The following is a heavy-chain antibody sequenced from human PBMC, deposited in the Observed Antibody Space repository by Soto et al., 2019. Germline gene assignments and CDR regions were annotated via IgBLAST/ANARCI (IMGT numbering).Heavy chain of an antibody. CDR3: ARDQAPYYDSWSGSSRDGYYGMDV. CDR1: GGSINSGNFN. J-gene: IGHJ6*02. V-gene: IGHV4-30-4*08. CDR2: TYYSAVP. Sequence: SETLSLTFTVSGGSINSGNFNWGWIRQRPGKGLEWIGFTYYSAVPYYNPSLKCRVTISVDTSMNRFPLSLPSVPAADTSTYYCARDQAPYYDSWSGSSRDGYYGMDVWGPGITVTVS. D-gene: IGHD3-3*01.